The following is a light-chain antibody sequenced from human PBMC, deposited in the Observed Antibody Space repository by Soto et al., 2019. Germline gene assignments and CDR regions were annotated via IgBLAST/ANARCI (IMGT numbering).Light chain of an antibody. CDR1: SSNIGSNT. Sequence: QSVLTQPPSASGTPGQRVTISCSGSSSNIGSNTVNWYQHLPGTAPKVLIYSNNQRPSGVPDRFSGSKSGTSASLAISGLQSEDEADYYFAAWDDSLNGRVVFGGGTKVTVL. CDR2: SNN. J-gene: IGLJ3*02. V-gene: IGLV1-44*01. CDR3: AAWDDSLNGRVV.